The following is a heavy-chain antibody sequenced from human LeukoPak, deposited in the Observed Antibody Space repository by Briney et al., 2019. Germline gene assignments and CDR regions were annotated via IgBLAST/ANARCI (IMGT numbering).Heavy chain of an antibody. CDR2: IYTSGST. Sequence: SETLSLTCTVSGGSISSYYWSWIRQPAGKGLEWIGRIYTSGSTNYNPSLKSRDTMSVDTSKNQFSLKLSSVTAADTAVYYCARGTQASRLRTNWFDPWGQGTLVTVSS. CDR3: ARGTQASRLRTNWFDP. D-gene: IGHD3-16*01. CDR1: GGSISSYY. V-gene: IGHV4-4*07. J-gene: IGHJ5*02.